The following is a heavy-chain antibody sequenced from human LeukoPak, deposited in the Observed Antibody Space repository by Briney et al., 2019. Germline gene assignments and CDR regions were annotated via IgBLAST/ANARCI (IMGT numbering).Heavy chain of an antibody. J-gene: IGHJ5*02. CDR2: INPSGGST. V-gene: IGHV1-46*01. Sequence: ASVKVSCKASGYTFTSYYMHWVRQAPGQGLEWMGIINPSGGSTSYAQKFQGRVTMTRDTSTSTVYVELSSLRSEDTAVYYCAFIPTYYYDSSHPWGQGTLVTVSS. D-gene: IGHD3-22*01. CDR1: GYTFTSYY. CDR3: AFIPTYYYDSSHP.